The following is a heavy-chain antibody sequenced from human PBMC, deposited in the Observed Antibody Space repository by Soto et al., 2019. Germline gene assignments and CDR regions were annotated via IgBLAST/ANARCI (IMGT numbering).Heavy chain of an antibody. D-gene: IGHD6-6*01. CDR1: GGSISSGGYS. CDR2: IYHSGST. CDR3: ARVAAPESGYYYYGMDV. Sequence: ASETLSLTCAVSGGSISSGGYSWSWIRQPPGKGLEWIGYIYHSGSTYYNPSLKSRVTISVDRSKNQFSLKLSSVTAADTAVYYCARVAAPESGYYYYGMDVWGQGTTVTVSS. J-gene: IGHJ6*02. V-gene: IGHV4-30-2*01.